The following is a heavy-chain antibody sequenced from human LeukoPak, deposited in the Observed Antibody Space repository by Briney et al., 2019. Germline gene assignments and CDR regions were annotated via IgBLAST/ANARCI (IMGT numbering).Heavy chain of an antibody. CDR2: ISGSGGTT. CDR3: AKDHLPGIVVADRDY. CDR1: GFIFSRYG. J-gene: IGHJ4*02. Sequence: GGSLRLSCAASGFIFSRYGMRWVRQAPGKGLEWVSAISGSGGTTYYADSVKGRFTISRDNSKNTLYLQITSLRAEDTGVYYCAKDHLPGIVVADRDYWGQGTLVTVSS. D-gene: IGHD6-19*01. V-gene: IGHV3-23*01.